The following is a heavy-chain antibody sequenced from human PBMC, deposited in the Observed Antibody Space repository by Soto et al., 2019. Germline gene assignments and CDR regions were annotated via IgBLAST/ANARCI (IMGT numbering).Heavy chain of an antibody. CDR1: GFTCANAW. J-gene: IGHJ4*02. V-gene: IGHV3-15*01. Sequence: GGSLRLSCSASGFTCANAWMSWGRQAPGKGLEWVGRIKSKTDGEATDYAAPVKGRFSISRDDSKNTMFLQMNSLQIEDTAIYYCTLHVVVVTSIHNYFNYWGQGTRVTVSS. CDR3: TLHVVVVTSIHNYFNY. CDR2: IKSKTDGEAT. D-gene: IGHD2-21*02.